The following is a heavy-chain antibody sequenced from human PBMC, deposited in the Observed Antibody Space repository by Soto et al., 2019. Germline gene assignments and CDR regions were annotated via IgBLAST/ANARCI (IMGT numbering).Heavy chain of an antibody. J-gene: IGHJ6*01. Sequence: SQTLSLTCAISGDSVSSNSAAWNWIRQSPSRGLEWLGRTYYRSKWYNDYAVSVKSRITINPDTSKNQFSLQLNSVTPEDTAVYYWARDQGPSPTFRYSSTWYNSYYYGMEVWRRGTTVTVSS. D-gene: IGHD6-13*01. V-gene: IGHV6-1*01. CDR3: ARDQGPSPTFRYSSTWYNSYYYGMEV. CDR2: TYYRSKWYN. CDR1: GDSVSSNSAA.